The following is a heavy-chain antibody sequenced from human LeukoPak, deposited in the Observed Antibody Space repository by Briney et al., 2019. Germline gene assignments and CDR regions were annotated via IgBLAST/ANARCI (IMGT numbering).Heavy chain of an antibody. CDR2: IYYSGST. CDR3: ARAPYYYGSGSSQFDY. D-gene: IGHD3-10*01. CDR1: GGSISSYY. V-gene: IGHV4-59*08. Sequence: PSETLSLTCTVSGGSISSYYWSWIRQPPGKGLEWSGYIYYSGSTNYNPSLKSRVTISVDTSKNQFSLKLSSVTAADTAVYYCARAPYYYGSGSSQFDYWGQGTLVTVSS. J-gene: IGHJ4*02.